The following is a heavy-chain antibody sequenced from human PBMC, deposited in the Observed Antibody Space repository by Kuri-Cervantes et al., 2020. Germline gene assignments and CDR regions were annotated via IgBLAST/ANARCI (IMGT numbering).Heavy chain of an antibody. D-gene: IGHD3-22*01. J-gene: IGHJ4*01. Sequence: GESLKISCKGSGYSFTSYWIGWVRQMPGKGLEWMGIIYPGDSDTRYSPSFQGQVTISADKSISTAYLQWSSLKASDTAMYYCARSEGYPWDTNYYLFYFDSWGQGILVTVSS. CDR3: ARSEGYPWDTNYYLFYFDS. V-gene: IGHV5-51*01. CDR2: IYPGDSDT. CDR1: GYSFTSYW.